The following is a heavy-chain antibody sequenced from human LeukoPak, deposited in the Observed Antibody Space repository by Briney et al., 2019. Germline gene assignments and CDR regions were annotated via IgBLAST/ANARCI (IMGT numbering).Heavy chain of an antibody. J-gene: IGHJ4*02. Sequence: SETLSLTCTVSGGSISSSSYYWGWIRQPPGKGLEWIGSIYYSGSTYYNPSLKSRVTISVDTSKNQFSLKLSSVTAADTAVYYCARDSGSGSYYRPFDYWGQGTLVTVSS. D-gene: IGHD3-10*01. V-gene: IGHV4-39*07. CDR1: GGSISSSSYY. CDR2: IYYSGST. CDR3: ARDSGSGSYYRPFDY.